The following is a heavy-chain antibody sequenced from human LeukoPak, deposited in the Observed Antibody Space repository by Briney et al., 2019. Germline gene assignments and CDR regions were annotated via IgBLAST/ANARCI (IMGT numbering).Heavy chain of an antibody. CDR1: GGSISSYY. Sequence: PSETLSLTCTVSGGSISSYYWSWTRQPPGKGLEWIGFIYYSGSTNYNPSLKSRVTISVDTSKNQFFLNLRSVTAADTAVYYCARVPRIEAGATGDWFDPWGQGTVVTVSS. CDR2: IYYSGST. V-gene: IGHV4-59*01. D-gene: IGHD6-13*01. J-gene: IGHJ5*02. CDR3: ARVPRIEAGATGDWFDP.